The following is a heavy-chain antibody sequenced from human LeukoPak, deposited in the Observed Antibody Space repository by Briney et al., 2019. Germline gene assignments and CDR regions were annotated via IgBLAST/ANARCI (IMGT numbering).Heavy chain of an antibody. Sequence: GGSLRLSCTASGFTFSSYAMYWVRQAPGKGLEWVSCICAGGTFTYYADSVKGRFTISRDNSRNTLYLQMNSLRAHDTAVYYCAKDLDYTTCGYYFDYWGQGTLVTVSS. V-gene: IGHV3-23*01. J-gene: IGHJ4*02. D-gene: IGHD4-11*01. CDR3: AKDLDYTTCGYYFDY. CDR1: GFTFSSYA. CDR2: ICAGGTFT.